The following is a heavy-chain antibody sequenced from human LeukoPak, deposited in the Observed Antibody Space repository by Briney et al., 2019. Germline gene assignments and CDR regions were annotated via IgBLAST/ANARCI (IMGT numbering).Heavy chain of an antibody. V-gene: IGHV3-35*01. CDR1: GFTFSKSD. D-gene: IGHD3-22*01. CDR3: VRKQYYYDSSGKTP. Sequence: GGSLRLSCAASGFTFSKSDMNWVHQAPGKRLEWVSGVSWNGSRTHYADSVKGRFIISRDNSRNTLYLQTNSLRAEDTAVYYCVRKQYYYDSSGKTPWGQGTLVTVSS. J-gene: IGHJ5*02. CDR2: VSWNGSRT.